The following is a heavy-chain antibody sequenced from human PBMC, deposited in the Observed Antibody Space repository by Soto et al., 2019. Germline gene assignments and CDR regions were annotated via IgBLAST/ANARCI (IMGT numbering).Heavy chain of an antibody. CDR1: GLTFSSYD. CDR3: AKDSSMVRGVIRHPLDY. Sequence: GGSLRLSCAASGLTFSSYDIHWFLQAPGKGLDWVAVISYDGSNKYYADSVKGRFSISRDNSKNTLYLQMNSLRAEDTAVYYCAKDSSMVRGVIRHPLDYWGQGTLVTVSS. CDR2: ISYDGSNK. D-gene: IGHD3-10*01. J-gene: IGHJ4*02. V-gene: IGHV3-30*18.